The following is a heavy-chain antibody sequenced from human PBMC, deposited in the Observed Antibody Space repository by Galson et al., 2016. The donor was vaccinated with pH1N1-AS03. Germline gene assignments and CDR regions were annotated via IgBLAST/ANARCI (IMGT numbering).Heavy chain of an antibody. D-gene: IGHD5-24*01. CDR3: ARVMANTWFVS. Sequence: SVKVSCKASGYSFTNFDIKWVRQATGQGLEWMGWMNPNSGEAGYAQKFQGRVTLTRDTSITTAYMELRSLRSDDTAVYYCARVMANTWFVSWGQGTLVTVSS. J-gene: IGHJ5*01. CDR2: MNPNSGEA. CDR1: GYSFTNFD. V-gene: IGHV1-8*01.